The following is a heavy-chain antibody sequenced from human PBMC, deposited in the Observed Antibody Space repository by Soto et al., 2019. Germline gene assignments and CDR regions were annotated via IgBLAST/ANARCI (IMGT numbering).Heavy chain of an antibody. Sequence: GGSLRLSCAAAGFSVSTSHISWVRQAPGKGLEWVSVIYSGGATHYADSVKGRFTISRDNSKNTLYLQMNSLRAEDTAVYYCAREGDSYGYVGYWGQGTLVTVSS. CDR3: AREGDSYGYVGY. CDR2: IYSGGAT. D-gene: IGHD5-18*01. CDR1: GFSVSTSH. V-gene: IGHV3-66*01. J-gene: IGHJ4*02.